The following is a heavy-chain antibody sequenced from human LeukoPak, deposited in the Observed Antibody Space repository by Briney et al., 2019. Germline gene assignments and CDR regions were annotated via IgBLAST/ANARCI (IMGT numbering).Heavy chain of an antibody. CDR2: IYYSGST. D-gene: IGHD3-22*01. CDR3: ARSPNYDSSGFDY. CDR1: GGSISSSSYY. Sequence: SETLSLTCTVSGGSISSSSYYWGWIRQPPGKGLEWIGSIYYSGSTYYNPSLKSRVTISVDRSKNQFSLKLSSVTAADTAVYYCARSPNYDSSGFDYWGQGTLVTVSS. V-gene: IGHV4-39*07. J-gene: IGHJ4*02.